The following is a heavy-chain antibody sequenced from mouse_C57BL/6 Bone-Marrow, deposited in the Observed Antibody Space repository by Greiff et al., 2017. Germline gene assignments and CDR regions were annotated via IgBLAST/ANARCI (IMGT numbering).Heavy chain of an antibody. D-gene: IGHD1-1*01. J-gene: IGHJ2*01. CDR3: ARRDYYGTKGY. CDR1: GYTFTSYG. CDR2: IYPRSGNT. Sequence: VQLQQSGAELARPGASVKLSCKASGYTFTSYGISWVKQRPGQGLEWIGEIYPRSGNTYYNEKFKGKATLTADKSSSTAYMVLRSLTSEDSAVYFCARRDYYGTKGYWGQGTTLTVSS. V-gene: IGHV1-81*01.